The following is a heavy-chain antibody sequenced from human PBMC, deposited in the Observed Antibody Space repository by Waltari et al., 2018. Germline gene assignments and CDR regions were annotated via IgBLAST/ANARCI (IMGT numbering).Heavy chain of an antibody. CDR3: ARDQCSGGSCYRTNYYYGMDV. CDR2: IIPILGIA. Sequence: QVQLVQSGAEVQKPGSSVKVSCKPSGGTLSSYGIRVARQASGQGLEWMGRIIPILGIANYAQKFQGRVTITADKSTSTAYMELSSLRSEDTAVYYCARDQCSGGSCYRTNYYYGMDVWGQGTTVTVSS. J-gene: IGHJ6*02. CDR1: GGTLSSYG. V-gene: IGHV1-69*04. D-gene: IGHD2-15*01.